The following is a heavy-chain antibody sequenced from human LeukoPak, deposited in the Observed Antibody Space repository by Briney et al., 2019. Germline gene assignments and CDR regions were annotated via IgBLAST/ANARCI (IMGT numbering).Heavy chain of an antibody. Sequence: GGSLRLSCAASGFAFRSHSMSWVRQSPGKGLEWVSSISGGGSHIYYADSMKGRFTISRDNAKNSLYLQMNSLRAEDTAIYYCARGGCAAAGCGMDVWGQGTTVTVSS. CDR1: GFAFRSHS. J-gene: IGHJ6*02. CDR2: ISGGGSHI. D-gene: IGHD6-13*01. CDR3: ARGGCAAAGCGMDV. V-gene: IGHV3-21*01.